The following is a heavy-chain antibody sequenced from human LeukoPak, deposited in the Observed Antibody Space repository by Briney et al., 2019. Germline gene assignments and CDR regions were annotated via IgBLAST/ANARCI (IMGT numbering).Heavy chain of an antibody. CDR3: ARVPITRTASDD. V-gene: IGHV4-39*01. CDR2: IYYSGST. D-gene: IGHD3-10*01. CDR1: GGSISSYY. J-gene: IGHJ4*02. Sequence: PSETLSLTCTVSGGSISSYYWGWIRQPPGKGLEWIGSIYYSGSTYYNPSLKSRVTISVDTSKNQFSLKLSSVTAADTAVYYCARVPITRTASDDWGQGTLVTVSS.